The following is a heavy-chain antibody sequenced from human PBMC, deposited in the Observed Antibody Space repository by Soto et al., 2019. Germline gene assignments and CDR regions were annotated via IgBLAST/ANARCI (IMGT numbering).Heavy chain of an antibody. J-gene: IGHJ2*01. V-gene: IGHV3-33*01. Sequence: QVQLVESGGGVVQPGGPLRLSCAASGFTFSNFGMYWAPQAPGKGLQGVTFIWNDGKISFYEDSVKGRFTNSRDNFKNTLYLQMDSLRAEDTGVYYCARGYGGSFPHWYFDLWGRGTRVAVSS. CDR2: IWNDGKIS. CDR1: GFTFSNFG. D-gene: IGHD1-26*01. CDR3: ARGYGGSFPHWYFDL.